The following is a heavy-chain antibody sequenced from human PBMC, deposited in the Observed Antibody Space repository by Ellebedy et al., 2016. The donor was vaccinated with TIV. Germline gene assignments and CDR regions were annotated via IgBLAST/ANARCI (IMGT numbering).Heavy chain of an antibody. V-gene: IGHV1-2*02. CDR3: ARARMRYSGSYWMGVGY. D-gene: IGHD1-26*01. CDR1: GYTFTGYY. J-gene: IGHJ4*02. Sequence: ASVKVSXKASGYTFTGYYMHWVRQAPGQGLEWMGWINPNSGGTNYAQKFQGRVTMTRDTSISTAYMELSRLRSDDTAVYYCARARMRYSGSYWMGVGYWGQGTLVTVSS. CDR2: INPNSGGT.